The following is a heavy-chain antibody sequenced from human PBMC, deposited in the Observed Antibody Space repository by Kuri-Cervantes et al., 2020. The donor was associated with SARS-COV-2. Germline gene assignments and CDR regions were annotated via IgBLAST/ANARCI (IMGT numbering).Heavy chain of an antibody. CDR2: IWYDGSNK. D-gene: IGHD2-8*02. Sequence: GGSLRLSCVASGFTFSSYAMHWVRQAPGKGLEWVAVIWYDGSNKYYADSMKGRFTISRDNAKNTLSLQMNSLRPEDTAVYYCARAGLGNFYIPYWFFGMDVWGLGTTVTVSS. CDR1: GFTFSSYA. CDR3: ARAGLGNFYIPYWFFGMDV. V-gene: IGHV3-30*04. J-gene: IGHJ6*02.